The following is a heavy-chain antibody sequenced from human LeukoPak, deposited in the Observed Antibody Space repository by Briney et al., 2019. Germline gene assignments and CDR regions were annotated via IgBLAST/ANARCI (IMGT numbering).Heavy chain of an antibody. CDR3: ARAGIAAAGTAGG. V-gene: IGHV4-39*07. CDR1: GGSISSSGYY. J-gene: IGHJ4*02. D-gene: IGHD6-13*01. Sequence: SETLSLTCSVSGGSISSSGYYWGWIRQPPGKGLEWIVSIYYTGTTYYNPSLKSRVTIPVDTSKNQFSLKLSSVTAADTAVYYCARAGIAAAGTAGGWGQGTLVTVSS. CDR2: IYYTGTT.